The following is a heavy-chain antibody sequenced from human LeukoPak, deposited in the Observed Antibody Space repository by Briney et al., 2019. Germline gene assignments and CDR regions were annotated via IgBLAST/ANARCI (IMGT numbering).Heavy chain of an antibody. CDR1: GGSISSGSYY. J-gene: IGHJ4*02. CDR3: AREGDYFGSGSFGL. Sequence: SETLSLTCTVSGGSISSGSYYWGWISQPPGKGLEWIGSIYYSGSTHYNPSLKSRVTISVDTSKNQFSLRLSSVTAADTAVYYCAREGDYFGSGSFGLWGQGTLVTVSS. V-gene: IGHV4-39*02. D-gene: IGHD3-10*01. CDR2: IYYSGST.